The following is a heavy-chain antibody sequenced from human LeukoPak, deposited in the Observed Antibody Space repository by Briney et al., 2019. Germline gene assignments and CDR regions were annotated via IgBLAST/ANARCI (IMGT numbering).Heavy chain of an antibody. Sequence: SETLSLTCAVYGGSFSGYYWSWIRQPPGKRLEWIGEINHSGSTNYNPSLKSRVTISVDTSKNQFSLKLSSVTAADTAVYYCARHSRVKYYYDSPRAQYYFDYWGQGTLVTVSS. CDR3: ARHSRVKYYYDSPRAQYYFDY. CDR2: INHSGST. J-gene: IGHJ4*02. V-gene: IGHV4-34*01. CDR1: GGSFSGYY. D-gene: IGHD3-22*01.